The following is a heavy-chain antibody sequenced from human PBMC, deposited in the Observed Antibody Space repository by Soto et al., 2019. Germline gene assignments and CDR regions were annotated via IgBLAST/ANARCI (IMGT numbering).Heavy chain of an antibody. D-gene: IGHD3-10*01. J-gene: IGHJ2*01. Sequence: SETLSLTCAVYCGSFSDDYWSWIRQPPGKGLEWIGEINHSGSTNYNPSLKSRVTISVDTSKNQFSLKLNSVTAADTAVYYCAREVPSRYFDLWGRGTPVTVSS. V-gene: IGHV4-34*01. CDR3: AREVPSRYFDL. CDR1: CGSFSDDY. CDR2: INHSGST.